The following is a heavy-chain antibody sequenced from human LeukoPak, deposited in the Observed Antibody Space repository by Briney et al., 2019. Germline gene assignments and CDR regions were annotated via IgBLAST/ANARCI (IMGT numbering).Heavy chain of an antibody. CDR2: IHYSGSI. Sequence: PSETLSLTCTVSGGSISSYFWSWIRQPPGKGLEWIGHIHYSGSINYNPSLKSRVTISVDTSKNQFSLKLSSVTAADTAVYYCARFKTTPWYYYGMDVWGKGTTVTVSS. CDR3: ARFKTTPWYYYGMDV. J-gene: IGHJ6*04. CDR1: GGSISSYF. D-gene: IGHD4-11*01. V-gene: IGHV4-59*01.